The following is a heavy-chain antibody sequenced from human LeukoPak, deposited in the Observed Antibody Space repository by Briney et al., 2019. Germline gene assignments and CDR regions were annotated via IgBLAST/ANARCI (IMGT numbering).Heavy chain of an antibody. CDR1: GLPLSSYW. Sequence: PGGSVSLLCAVSGLPLSSYWMRWARQAPGKGLECVANKKQDGSEKYCVDSVKGRFNISRDNAKNTLYLQMNSVRAEDTAVYYCAISRRGYSPIDYWGRGTLVTVSS. J-gene: IGHJ4*02. CDR2: KKQDGSEK. D-gene: IGHD5-18*01. CDR3: AISRRGYSPIDY. V-gene: IGHV3-7*01.